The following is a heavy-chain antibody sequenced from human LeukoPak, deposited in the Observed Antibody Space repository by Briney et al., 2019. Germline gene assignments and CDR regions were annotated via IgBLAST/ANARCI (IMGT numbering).Heavy chain of an antibody. CDR2: ISYDGSNK. D-gene: IGHD4-17*01. J-gene: IGHJ3*02. CDR1: GFTFSSYA. V-gene: IGHV3-30*04. Sequence: GGSRRLSCAASGFTFSSYAVHWVRQAPGKGLEWVAVISYDGSNKYYADSVKGRFTISRDNSKNTLYLQMNSLRAEDTAVYYCAKDRDYGDPDDAFDIWGQGTMVTVSS. CDR3: AKDRDYGDPDDAFDI.